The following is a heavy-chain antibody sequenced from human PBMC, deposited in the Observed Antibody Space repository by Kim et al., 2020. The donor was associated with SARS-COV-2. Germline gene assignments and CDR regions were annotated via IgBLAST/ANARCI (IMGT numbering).Heavy chain of an antibody. V-gene: IGHV4-34*01. Sequence: SETLSLTCAVYGGSFSGYYWSWIRQPPGKGLEWIGEINHSGSTNYNPSLKSRVTISVDTSKNQFSLKLSSVTAADTAVYYCAREMYYYDSSGRGRPMDV. CDR3: AREMYYYDSSGRGRPMDV. J-gene: IGHJ6*01. D-gene: IGHD3-22*01. CDR1: GGSFSGYY. CDR2: INHSGST.